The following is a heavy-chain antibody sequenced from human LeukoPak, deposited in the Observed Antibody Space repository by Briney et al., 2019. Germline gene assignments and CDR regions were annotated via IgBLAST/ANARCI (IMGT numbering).Heavy chain of an antibody. D-gene: IGHD4-17*01. J-gene: IGHJ5*02. V-gene: IGHV3-48*03. Sequence: GGSLRLSXAASGFTFSSYEMNWVRQAPGKGMEWVSYISSSGSTIYYADSVKGRFTISRDNAKNSLYLQMNSLRAEDTAVYYCARAGYGDYVSWFDPWGQGTLVTVSS. CDR2: ISSSGSTI. CDR1: GFTFSSYE. CDR3: ARAGYGDYVSWFDP.